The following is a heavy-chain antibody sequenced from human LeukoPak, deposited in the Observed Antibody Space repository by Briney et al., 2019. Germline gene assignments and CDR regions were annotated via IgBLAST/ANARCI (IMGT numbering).Heavy chain of an antibody. CDR3: ASPRPYCSSTSCYERFDN. J-gene: IGHJ4*02. Sequence: VASVTVSCKASGGTFSSYAISWVRQAPGQGLEWMGRIIPILGIANDAQKFQGRVTITADKSTSTAYMELSSLRSEDTVVYYCASPRPYCSSTSCYERFDNWGQGTLVTVSS. CDR1: GGTFSSYA. V-gene: IGHV1-69*10. CDR2: IIPILGIA. D-gene: IGHD2-2*01.